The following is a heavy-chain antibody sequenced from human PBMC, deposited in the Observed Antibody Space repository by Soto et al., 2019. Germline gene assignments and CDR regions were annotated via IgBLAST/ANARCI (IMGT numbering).Heavy chain of an antibody. CDR2: INHSGST. J-gene: IGHJ4*02. CDR3: ARGGAGQFDY. V-gene: IGHV4-34*01. D-gene: IGHD6-19*01. CDR1: GGSFSGYY. Sequence: QVQLQQWGAGLLKPSETLSLTCAVYGGSFSGYYWSWIRQPPGKGLEWIGEINHSGSTNYNPSLKXXVXIXXDTSKNQFSLKLSSVTAADTAVYYCARGGAGQFDYWGQGTLVTVSS.